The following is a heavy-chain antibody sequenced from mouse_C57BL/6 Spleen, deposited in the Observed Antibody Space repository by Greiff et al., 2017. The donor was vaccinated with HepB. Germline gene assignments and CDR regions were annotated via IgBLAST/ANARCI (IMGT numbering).Heavy chain of an antibody. J-gene: IGHJ3*01. D-gene: IGHD1-1*01. Sequence: EVQRVESGGGLVKPGGSLKLSCAASGFTFSDYGMHWVRQAPEKGLEWVAYISSGSSTIYYADTVKGRFTISRDNAKNTLFLQMTSLRSEDTAMYDCARGYYGSSYVLAYWGQGTLVTVSA. CDR1: GFTFSDYG. CDR2: ISSGSSTI. V-gene: IGHV5-17*01. CDR3: ARGYYGSSYVLAY.